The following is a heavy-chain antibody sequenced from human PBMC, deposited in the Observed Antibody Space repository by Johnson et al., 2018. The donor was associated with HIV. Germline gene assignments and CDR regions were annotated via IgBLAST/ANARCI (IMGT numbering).Heavy chain of an antibody. D-gene: IGHD3-22*01. CDR1: GFTFSTYG. CDR3: ARDWEKNSSGFYPTVMGI. Sequence: QVHLVESGGGVVQPGRSLRLSCAASGFTFSTYGMHWVRQAPGRGLEWVAVIWFDGSIQYYADSVKGRFTISRDNSKNTLFLQMGSLRVEDTAVYYCARDWEKNSSGFYPTVMGIWGQGTRVTVSS. CDR2: IWFDGSIQ. V-gene: IGHV3-33*01. J-gene: IGHJ3*02.